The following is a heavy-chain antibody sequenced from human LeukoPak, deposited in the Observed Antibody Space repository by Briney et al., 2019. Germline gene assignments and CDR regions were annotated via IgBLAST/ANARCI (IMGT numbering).Heavy chain of an antibody. CDR3: ARVRGYSSGWYAVWFDP. CDR1: GYTFTSYY. CDR2: IIPILGTA. J-gene: IGHJ5*02. D-gene: IGHD6-19*01. Sequence: ASVKVSCKASGYTFTSYYMHWVRQAPGQGLEWMGGIIPILGTANYAQKFQGRVTITADKSTSTAYMELSSLRSEDTAVYYCARVRGYSSGWYAVWFDPWGQGTLVTVSS. V-gene: IGHV1-69*10.